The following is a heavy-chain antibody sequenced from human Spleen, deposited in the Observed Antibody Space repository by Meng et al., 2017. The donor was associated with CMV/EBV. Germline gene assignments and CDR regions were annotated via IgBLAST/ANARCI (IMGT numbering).Heavy chain of an antibody. CDR2: IRYDGSNK. Sequence: GESLKISCAASGFTFSSYGMHWVRQAPGKGLEWVAFIRYDGSNKYYADSVKGRFTISRDNSKNTLYLQMNSLRAEDTAVYYCAKDQGRGDFWSGYPFDYWGQGTLVTVSS. J-gene: IGHJ4*02. D-gene: IGHD3-3*01. CDR1: GFTFSSYG. V-gene: IGHV3-30*02. CDR3: AKDQGRGDFWSGYPFDY.